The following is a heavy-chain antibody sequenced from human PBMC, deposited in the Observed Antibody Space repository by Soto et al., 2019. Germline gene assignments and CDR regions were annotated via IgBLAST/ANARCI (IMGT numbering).Heavy chain of an antibody. CDR1: GYTFTSYD. CDR2: MNPNSGNT. Sequence: QVQLVQSGAEVKKPGASVKVSCRASGYTFTSYDSNWVRQATGQGLEWMGWMNPNSGNTGYAQKFQGRVTMTRNTSRSTADMELSSLRSEDAAVYYCARTLYGDNVDYWGQGTLVTVSS. CDR3: ARTLYGDNVDY. D-gene: IGHD4-17*01. J-gene: IGHJ4*02. V-gene: IGHV1-8*01.